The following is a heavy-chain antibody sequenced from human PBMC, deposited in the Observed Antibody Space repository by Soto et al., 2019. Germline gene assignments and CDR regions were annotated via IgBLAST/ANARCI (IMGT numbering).Heavy chain of an antibody. CDR1: DFAFRLHG. V-gene: IGHV3-33*01. Sequence: QVHLVESGGGIVQPGGSLTLSCSVSDFAFRLHGIHWVRQTPGQGLGWVAMVWHDGTRKYFRDSVRGRFTISRDSAKNKVYLQMNNLRGDDSALYFCARDRSSSYSYAMDLWGQGTTVTVSS. CDR2: VWHDGTRK. J-gene: IGHJ6*02. D-gene: IGHD3-10*01. CDR3: ARDRSSSYSYAMDL.